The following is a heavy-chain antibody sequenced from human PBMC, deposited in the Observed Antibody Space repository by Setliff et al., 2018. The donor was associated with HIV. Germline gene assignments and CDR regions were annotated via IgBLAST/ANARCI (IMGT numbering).Heavy chain of an antibody. V-gene: IGHV3-30*02. Sequence: PGGSLRLSCAASGFTFSSYGMHWVRQAPGKGLEWVAFIRYDGSNKYYADSVKGRFTISRDNSKNTLYLQMNSLRAEDTAVYYCAKQTVSSSWSNWFDPWCQGTLVTVSS. D-gene: IGHD6-13*01. J-gene: IGHJ5*02. CDR3: AKQTVSSSWSNWFDP. CDR1: GFTFSSYG. CDR2: IRYDGSNK.